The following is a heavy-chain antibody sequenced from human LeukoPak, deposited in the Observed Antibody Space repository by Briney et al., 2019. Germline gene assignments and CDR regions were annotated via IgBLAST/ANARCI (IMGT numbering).Heavy chain of an antibody. CDR2: ISSSDSTT. Sequence: PGGSLRLSCEASGFRFSDYSMNWVRQTPGKGLEWISYISSSDSTTYYADSVRGRFTISRDNAKSSLYLLMNSLRDEDTGIYYCARTTIFHPWGQGTLVTVSS. CDR1: GFRFSDYS. J-gene: IGHJ5*02. CDR3: ARTTIFHP. V-gene: IGHV3-48*02. D-gene: IGHD3-9*01.